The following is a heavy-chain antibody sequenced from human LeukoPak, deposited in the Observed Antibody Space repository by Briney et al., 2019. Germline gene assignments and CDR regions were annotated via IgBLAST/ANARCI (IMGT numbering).Heavy chain of an antibody. V-gene: IGHV1-2*02. J-gene: IGHJ5*02. D-gene: IGHD1-26*01. CDR3: ARDRLYSGSPDP. Sequence: ASVKVSCKASGYSFTDYYIHWVRQAPGQGLEWMGWVNPNNGGTKNAQKFQGRVTMTRATSISTAYMELSRLRSDDTAVYYCARDRLYSGSPDPWGQGTLVTVSS. CDR1: GYSFTDYY. CDR2: VNPNNGGT.